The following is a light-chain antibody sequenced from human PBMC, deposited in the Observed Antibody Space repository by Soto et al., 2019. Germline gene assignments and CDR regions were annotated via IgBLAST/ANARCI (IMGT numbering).Light chain of an antibody. CDR3: CSYAGSYSYV. V-gene: IGLV2-11*01. CDR1: SSDVGGYNY. J-gene: IGLJ1*01. Sequence: QSALTQPRSVSGSPGQSVTISCTGTSSDVGGYNYVSWYQEQPGKAPKLMIYDVSKRPSGVPDRFSGSKSGNTASLTISWLQAEDEADYYCCSYAGSYSYVFGTGTKLTVL. CDR2: DVS.